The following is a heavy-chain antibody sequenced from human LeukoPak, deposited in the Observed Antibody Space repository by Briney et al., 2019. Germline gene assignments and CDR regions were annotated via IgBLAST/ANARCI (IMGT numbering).Heavy chain of an antibody. D-gene: IGHD5-12*01. CDR1: GFTFDDYA. Sequence: GGSLRLSCAASGFTFDDYAMHWVRQAPGKGLEWVSLISWDGGSTYYADSVKGRFTISRDNSKNSLYLQMNSLRAEDTALYYCAKDRGYSGYEGSYFDYWGQGTLVTVSS. CDR3: AKDRGYSGYEGSYFDY. CDR2: ISWDGGST. V-gene: IGHV3-43D*03. J-gene: IGHJ4*02.